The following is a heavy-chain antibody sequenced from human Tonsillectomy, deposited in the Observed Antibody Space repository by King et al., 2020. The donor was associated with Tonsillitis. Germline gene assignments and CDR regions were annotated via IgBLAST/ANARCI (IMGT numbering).Heavy chain of an antibody. V-gene: IGHV3-30-3*01. CDR3: ARRAGTLAHSYYSMDV. D-gene: IGHD1-1*01. CDR2: ISFDGSNK. CDR1: GFTFSTYA. J-gene: IGHJ6*02. Sequence: VQLVEAGGGVVQPGRSLRLSCAASGFTFSTYAMHWVRQAPGKGLEWVAVISFDGSNKEYADYVKGRFTISRDNSQNTLYLQLHSLRAEDTALYYCARRAGTLAHSYYSMDVWGQGTTVSVSS.